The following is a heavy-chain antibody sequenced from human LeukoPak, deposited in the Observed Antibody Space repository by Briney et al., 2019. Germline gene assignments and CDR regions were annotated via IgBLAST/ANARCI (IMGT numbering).Heavy chain of an antibody. CDR3: ARGSRIAARPRGLDY. CDR1: GYTFTGYY. V-gene: IGHV1-2*02. Sequence: ASVKVSCKASGYTFTGYYMHWVRQAPGQGLEWMGWINPNSGGTNYAQKFQGRVTMTRDTSISTAYMELSRLRSDDTAVYYCARGSRIAARPRGLDYWGQGTLVTVSS. J-gene: IGHJ4*02. CDR2: INPNSGGT. D-gene: IGHD6-6*01.